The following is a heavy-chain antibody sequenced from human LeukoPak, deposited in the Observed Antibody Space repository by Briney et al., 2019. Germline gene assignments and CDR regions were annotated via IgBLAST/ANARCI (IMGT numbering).Heavy chain of an antibody. Sequence: SETLSLTCTVSGASISGSGYYWGWIRQPPGKGLEWIGSIYSSGSTYYNASLQSRVTISVDTSKNQFSLKLSSVTAADTAVYYCARVGWGSSSPFDYWGQGTLVTVSS. J-gene: IGHJ4*02. CDR2: IYSSGST. D-gene: IGHD6-13*01. CDR3: ARVGWGSSSPFDY. CDR1: GASISGSGYY. V-gene: IGHV4-39*07.